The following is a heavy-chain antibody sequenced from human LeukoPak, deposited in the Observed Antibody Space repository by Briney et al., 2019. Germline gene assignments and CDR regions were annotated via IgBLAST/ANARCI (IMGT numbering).Heavy chain of an antibody. J-gene: IGHJ4*02. Sequence: PGGSLRLSCAASGFTFSSYGMSWVRQAPGKGLEWVSAISGSGGTTYYADSVKGRFTISRDNSKNTLHLQMNSLRAEDTAVYYCARDNDSRDPPHFDYRGQGTLVTVSS. CDR2: ISGSGGTT. V-gene: IGHV3-23*01. CDR1: GFTFSSYG. CDR3: ARDNDSRDPPHFDY. D-gene: IGHD3-16*01.